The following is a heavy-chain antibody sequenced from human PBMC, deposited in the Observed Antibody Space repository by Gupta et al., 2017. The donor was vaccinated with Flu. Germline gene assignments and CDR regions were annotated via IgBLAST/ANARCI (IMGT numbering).Heavy chain of an antibody. Sequence: EVRLLESGGDLVQPGGSLRLSCAASGFTFSTYGMTWFRQAPGKGLEWVSSISTTGGTTYYAVSVKGRFTVSRDNSNKTLYLQMHSLRAEDTAVYYCAKDWTGYSNLWGQGTLVTVSS. D-gene: IGHD6-13*01. CDR1: GFTFSTYG. CDR3: AKDWTGYSNL. J-gene: IGHJ1*01. V-gene: IGHV3-23*01. CDR2: ISTTGGTT.